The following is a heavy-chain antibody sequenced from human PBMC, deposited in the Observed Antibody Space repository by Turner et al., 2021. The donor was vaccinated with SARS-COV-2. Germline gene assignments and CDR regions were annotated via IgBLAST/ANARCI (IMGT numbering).Heavy chain of an antibody. CDR3: TRDSGSPGFDY. Sequence: EVYLEESGGGMVQPGGSLSPPCAASGFIFSNYEMNWVRQAPGKGLEWVAYISSSETVYYAESVKGRFTISRENVKNSVYLQMDSLRAEDTALYYCTRDSGSPGFDYWGRGTLVRVSS. V-gene: IGHV3-48*03. CDR2: ISSSETV. J-gene: IGHJ4*02. CDR1: GFIFSNYE. D-gene: IGHD3-10*01.